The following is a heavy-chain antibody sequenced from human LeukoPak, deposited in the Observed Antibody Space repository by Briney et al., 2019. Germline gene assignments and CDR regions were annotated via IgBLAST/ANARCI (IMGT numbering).Heavy chain of an antibody. J-gene: IGHJ4*02. V-gene: IGHV3-64*01. CDR2: ISSNGGST. CDR1: GFTFSSYA. Sequence: GRSLRLSCAASGFTFSSYAMHWVRQAPGKGLEYVSAISSNGGSTYYANSVKGRFTISRDNSKNTLYLQMGSLRAEDMAVYYCARGPRGGAIDYWGQGTLVTVSS. D-gene: IGHD3-16*02. CDR3: ARGPRGGAIDY.